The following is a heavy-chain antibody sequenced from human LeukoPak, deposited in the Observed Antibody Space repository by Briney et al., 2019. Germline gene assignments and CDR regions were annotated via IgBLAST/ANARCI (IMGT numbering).Heavy chain of an antibody. CDR2: IYYRGST. J-gene: IGHJ6*03. V-gene: IGHV4-39*07. CDR3: ARTTMVRGTYYMDV. CDR1: GGSISSSSYY. Sequence: SETLSLTCTVSGGSISSSSYYWGWIRQPPGKGLEWIGSIYYRGSTYYNPSLKSRVTISVDTSKNQFSLKLSSVTAADTAVYYCARTTMVRGTYYMDVWGKGTTVTISS. D-gene: IGHD3-10*01.